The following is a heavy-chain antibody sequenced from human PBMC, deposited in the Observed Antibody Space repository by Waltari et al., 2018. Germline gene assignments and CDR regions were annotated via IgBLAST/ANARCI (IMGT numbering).Heavy chain of an antibody. Sequence: QVQLQQWGAGLLKPSETLSLTCAVYGGSFSGYYWSWIRQPPGKGLEWIGEINHSVSTNYNPSLKSRVTISVDTSKNQFSLKLSSVTAADTAVYYCARSIAAAGPLDYWGQGTLVTVSS. CDR3: ARSIAAAGPLDY. J-gene: IGHJ4*02. CDR2: INHSVST. CDR1: GGSFSGYY. D-gene: IGHD6-13*01. V-gene: IGHV4-34*01.